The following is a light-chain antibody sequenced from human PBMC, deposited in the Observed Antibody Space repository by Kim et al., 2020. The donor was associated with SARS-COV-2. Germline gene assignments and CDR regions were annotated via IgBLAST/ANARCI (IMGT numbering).Light chain of an antibody. V-gene: IGLV6-57*02. J-gene: IGLJ2*01. Sequence: GNPVTSSGAGSDGNIAANYVQWYQQRPESAPTIVIYEDDQSPSGVPDRFSGSIDSSSSSASLTISGPKTEDEADYYCQSYDISNVIFGGGTQLTVL. CDR3: QSYDISNVI. CDR1: DGNIAANY. CDR2: EDD.